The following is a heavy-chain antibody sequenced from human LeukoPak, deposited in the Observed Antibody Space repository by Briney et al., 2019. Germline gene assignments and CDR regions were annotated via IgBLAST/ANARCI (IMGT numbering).Heavy chain of an antibody. J-gene: IGHJ4*02. CDR1: GFTFSNYG. CDR3: ASARDGYNHGLHY. D-gene: IGHD5-24*01. Sequence: GGSLRLSCAASGFTFSNYGVHWVRQAPGKGLEWVAGIWSDETSTYSGDPVKGRFTISRDNSKNTLYLQMNSLRAEDTAVYYCASARDGYNHGLHYWGQGTLVTVSS. CDR2: IWSDETST. V-gene: IGHV3-33*01.